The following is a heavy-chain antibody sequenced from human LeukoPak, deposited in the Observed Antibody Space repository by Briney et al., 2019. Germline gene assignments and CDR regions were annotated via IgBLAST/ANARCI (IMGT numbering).Heavy chain of an antibody. CDR1: GLTFNNYG. CDR3: ASHSHRVPFLGYYYGMDV. V-gene: IGHV3-23*01. J-gene: IGHJ6*02. CDR2: ISGSGGST. Sequence: GGSLRLSCAASGLTFNNYGMSCVRQVPGRGLEWVSGISGSGGSTYYADSVKGRFTISRDNSKNTLYLQMNSLRAEDTAVYYCASHSHRVPFLGYYYGMDVWGQGTTVTVSS. D-gene: IGHD2-15*01.